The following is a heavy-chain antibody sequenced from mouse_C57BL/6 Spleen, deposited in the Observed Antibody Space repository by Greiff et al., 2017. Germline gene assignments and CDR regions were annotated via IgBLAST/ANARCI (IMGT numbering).Heavy chain of an antibody. D-gene: IGHD2-3*01. J-gene: IGHJ2*01. CDR1: GYAFTNYL. V-gene: IGHV1-54*01. CDR2: INPGSGGT. CDR3: ARCYDGYYYFDY. Sequence: QVQLQQSGAELVRPGTSVKVSCKASGYAFTNYLIEWVKQRPGQGLEWIGVINPGSGGTNYNEKFKGKATLTADKSSITAYMQLSSLTSEDSAVYFCARCYDGYYYFDYWGQGTTLTVSS.